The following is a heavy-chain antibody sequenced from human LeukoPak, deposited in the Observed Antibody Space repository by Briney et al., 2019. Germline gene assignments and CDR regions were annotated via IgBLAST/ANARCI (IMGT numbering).Heavy chain of an antibody. J-gene: IGHJ3*02. CDR3: ARDRDEDTAMVWVAAFDI. CDR1: GYTFTSYG. CDR2: TSAYNGNT. D-gene: IGHD5-18*01. Sequence: GASVKVSCKASGYTFTSYGISWVRQAPGQGLEWMGWTSAYNGNTNYAQKLQGRVTMTTDTSTSTAYMELRSLRSDDTAVYYCARDRDEDTAMVWVAAFDIWGQGTMVTVSS. V-gene: IGHV1-18*01.